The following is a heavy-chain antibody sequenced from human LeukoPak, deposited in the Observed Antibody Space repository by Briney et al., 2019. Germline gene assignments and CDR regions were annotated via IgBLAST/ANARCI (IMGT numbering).Heavy chain of an antibody. CDR1: GGSISSYY. D-gene: IGHD3-9*01. Sequence: SETLSLTCTVSGGSISSYYWSWIRQPPGKGLEWIGYIYYSGSTNYNPSLKSRVTISVDTSKNQFSLKLSSVTAADTAVYYCARGDSLLRYFDWLPPDCWGQGTLVTVSS. CDR3: ARGDSLLRYFDWLPPDC. V-gene: IGHV4-59*12. CDR2: IYYSGST. J-gene: IGHJ4*02.